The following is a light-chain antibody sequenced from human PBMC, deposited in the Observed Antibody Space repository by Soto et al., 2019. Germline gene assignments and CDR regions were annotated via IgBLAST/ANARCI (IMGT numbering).Light chain of an antibody. CDR1: QSVSSK. CDR2: AAS. V-gene: IGKV3-20*01. CDR3: QQYGNSVRT. Sequence: EIVMTQSPATLSVSPGEGATLSCRASQSVSSKLAWYQQKPGLAPRLLIYAASSRASGIPDRFSGSASRTDFTLTISRLEPEDFAVYYCQQYGNSVRTFGQGTKVDIK. J-gene: IGKJ1*01.